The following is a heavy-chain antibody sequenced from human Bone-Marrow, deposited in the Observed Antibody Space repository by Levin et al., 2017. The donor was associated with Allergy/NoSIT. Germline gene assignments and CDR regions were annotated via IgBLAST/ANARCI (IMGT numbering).Heavy chain of an antibody. CDR1: GFTFRSYP. J-gene: IGHJ1*01. V-gene: IGHV3-30-3*01. Sequence: GESLKISCAASGFTFRSYPMHWVRQAPGKGLEWVALISYDGSNEDYADSVKGRFSISRDNAKNTLFLQMSSLGVEDTAVYYCVREMFPHRSGELRPEYFQYWGQGTLVTVSS. CDR2: ISYDGSNE. D-gene: IGHD3-10*02. CDR3: VREMFPHRSGELRPEYFQY.